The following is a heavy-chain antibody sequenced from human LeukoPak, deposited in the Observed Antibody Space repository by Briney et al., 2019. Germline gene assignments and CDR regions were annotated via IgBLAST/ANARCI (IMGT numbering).Heavy chain of an antibody. D-gene: IGHD4-17*01. CDR3: ARDRLGGDYKDRPFDY. J-gene: IGHJ4*02. CDR1: GFTFSSYS. Sequence: PGGSPRLSCAASGFTFSSYSMNWVRQAPGKGLEWVSSISSSSSYIYYADSVKGRFTISRDNAKNSLYLQMNSLRAEDTAVYYCARDRLGGDYKDRPFDYWGQGTLVTVSS. V-gene: IGHV3-21*01. CDR2: ISSSSSYI.